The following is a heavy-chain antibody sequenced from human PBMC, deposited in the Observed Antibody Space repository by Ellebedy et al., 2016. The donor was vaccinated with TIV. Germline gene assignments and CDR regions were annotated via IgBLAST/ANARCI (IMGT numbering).Heavy chain of an antibody. CDR3: ASSHAG. Sequence: PGGSLRLSCVASGFTFSDYYMSWIRQAPGKGLEWVSTISTSSSYTKCADSVKGRFTVSRDNPTNSLYLQMNSLTVEDTAVYYCASSHAGWGQGTLVTVSS. J-gene: IGHJ4*02. V-gene: IGHV3-11*06. CDR1: GFTFSDYY. CDR2: ISTSSSYT.